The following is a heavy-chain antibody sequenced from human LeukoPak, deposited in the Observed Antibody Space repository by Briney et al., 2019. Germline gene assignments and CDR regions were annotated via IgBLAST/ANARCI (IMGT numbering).Heavy chain of an antibody. CDR3: AREGTYGGHGDYYYGMDV. D-gene: IGHD4-23*01. CDR2: IIPIFGTA. Sequence: GASVTVSCKASGGTFSSYAISWVRQAPGQGLEWMGGIIPIFGTANYAQKFQGRVTITADKSTSTAYMELSSLRSEDTAVYHCAREGTYGGHGDYYYGMDVWGQGTTVTVSS. CDR1: GGTFSSYA. J-gene: IGHJ6*02. V-gene: IGHV1-69*06.